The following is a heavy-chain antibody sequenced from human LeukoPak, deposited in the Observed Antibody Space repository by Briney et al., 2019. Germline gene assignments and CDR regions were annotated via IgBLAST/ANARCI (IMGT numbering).Heavy chain of an antibody. J-gene: IGHJ3*02. CDR1: GFTFSSYS. D-gene: IGHD6-19*01. CDR3: ARGEDSGWYSRDAFDI. V-gene: IGHV3-30*03. CDR2: ISYDGSNK. Sequence: GGSLRLSCAASGFTFSSYSMNWVRQAPGKGLEWVAVISYDGSNKYYADSVKGRFTISRDNSKNTLYLQMNSLRAEDTAVYYCARGEDSGWYSRDAFDIWGQGTMVTVSS.